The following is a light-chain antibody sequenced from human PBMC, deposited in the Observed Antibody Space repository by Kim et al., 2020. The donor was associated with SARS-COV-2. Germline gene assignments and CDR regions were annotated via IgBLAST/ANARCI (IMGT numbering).Light chain of an antibody. Sequence: ASVGDRVTITCRASQGITNYLAWYQQKPGKVPKLLIYAASTLQSGVPSRISGSGFGTDFTLTISSLQPEDVATYYCQKYSSVPLTFGQGTRLEIK. J-gene: IGKJ5*01. V-gene: IGKV1-27*01. CDR1: QGITNY. CDR3: QKYSSVPLT. CDR2: AAS.